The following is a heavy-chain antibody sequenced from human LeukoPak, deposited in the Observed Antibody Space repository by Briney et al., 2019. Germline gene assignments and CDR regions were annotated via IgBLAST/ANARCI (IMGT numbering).Heavy chain of an antibody. CDR2: IYTSGNT. CDR3: ARDDYDSEAFDI. CDR1: GGSISTYY. Sequence: SETLSLTCSVSGGSISTYYWSWIRQPAGKGLEWIGRIYTSGNTNYNPSPKSRVTMSVDTSKNQFSLKLRSVTAADTAVYYCARDDYDSEAFDIWGQGTMDTVSS. V-gene: IGHV4-4*07. J-gene: IGHJ3*02. D-gene: IGHD3-22*01.